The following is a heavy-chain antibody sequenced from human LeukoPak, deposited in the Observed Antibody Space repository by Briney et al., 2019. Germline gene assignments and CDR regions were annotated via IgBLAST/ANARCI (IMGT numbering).Heavy chain of an antibody. CDR3: AKDRRLWFGGYGMDV. CDR2: ISYDGSNK. D-gene: IGHD3-10*01. V-gene: IGHV3-30*18. CDR1: GFTFSSYG. Sequence: PGGSLRLSCAASGFTFSSYGMLWVRQAPGKGLEWVAVISYDGSNKYYADSVKGRFTISRDNSKNTLYLQMNSLRAEDTAVYYCAKDRRLWFGGYGMDVWGQGTTVTVSS. J-gene: IGHJ6*02.